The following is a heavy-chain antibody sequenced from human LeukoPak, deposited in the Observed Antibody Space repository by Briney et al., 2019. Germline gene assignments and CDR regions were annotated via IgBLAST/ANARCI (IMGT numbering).Heavy chain of an antibody. CDR2: ISYDGSNK. Sequence: GGSLRLSCAASGFTFSSYGMHWVRQAPGKGLEWVAVISYDGSNKYYADSVKGRFTISRDNSKNTLYLQMNSLRAEDKAVYYCAKDGITMVRGVIITHLDYWGQGTLVTVSS. J-gene: IGHJ4*02. CDR1: GFTFSSYG. V-gene: IGHV3-30*18. D-gene: IGHD3-10*01. CDR3: AKDGITMVRGVIITHLDY.